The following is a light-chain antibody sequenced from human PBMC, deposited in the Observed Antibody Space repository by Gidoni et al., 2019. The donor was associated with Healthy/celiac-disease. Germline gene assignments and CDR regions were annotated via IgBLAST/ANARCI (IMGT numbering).Light chain of an antibody. CDR1: SSDVGGYHY. Sequence: QSALTQPASVSGSPGQSITISCTGTSSDVGGYHYVSWYKQPPGKAPKLMIYDVSHRPSGVSNRFSGSKSGNTASLTLSGLQAEDEADYYCSSYTSSSTFVVFGGGTKLTVL. CDR3: SSYTSSSTFVV. V-gene: IGLV2-14*03. CDR2: DVS. J-gene: IGLJ2*01.